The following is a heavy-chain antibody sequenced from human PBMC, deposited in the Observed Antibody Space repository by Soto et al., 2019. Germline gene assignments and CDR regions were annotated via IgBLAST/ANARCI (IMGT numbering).Heavy chain of an antibody. V-gene: IGHV4-34*01. CDR1: GGSFSGYY. CDR3: ARRRIVPTTNFDY. CDR2: INHSGST. J-gene: IGHJ4*02. Sequence: PSETLSLTCAVYGGSFSGYYWSWIRQPPGKGLEWIGEINHSGSTNYNPSLKSRVTISVDTSKNQFSLKLSSVTATDTAIYYCARRRIVPTTNFDYWGQGXLVTVSS. D-gene: IGHD2-21*01.